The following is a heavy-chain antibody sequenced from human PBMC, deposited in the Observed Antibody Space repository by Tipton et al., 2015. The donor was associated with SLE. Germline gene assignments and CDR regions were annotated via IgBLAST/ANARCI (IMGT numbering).Heavy chain of an antibody. CDR3: ARDVDY. Sequence: SLRLSCEASGFNFHDYGMHWVRQAPGKGLEWVSLINWNSGSIAYADSVKGLFTISRDNAKNSLYLQMNSLRAEDTAVYYCARDVDYWGQGTLVTVSS. CDR1: GFNFHDYG. J-gene: IGHJ4*02. V-gene: IGHV3-9*01. CDR2: INWNSGSI.